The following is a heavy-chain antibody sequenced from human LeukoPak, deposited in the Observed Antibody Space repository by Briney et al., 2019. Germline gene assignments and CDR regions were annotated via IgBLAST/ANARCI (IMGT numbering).Heavy chain of an antibody. D-gene: IGHD2-2*01. CDR1: GYSLSSGYQ. CDR2: IYHTGSA. V-gene: IGHV4-38-2*02. CDR3: ARDPRWLTPDCTSTSCYENYFDP. J-gene: IGHJ5*02. Sequence: PSDTLTLTCVVSGYSLSSGYQGAWIRQPPGKGLEWIGSIYHTGSAHYNPSLQRRVTISVDTSNNQFSLRLNSVTAADTAIYYCARDPRWLTPDCTSTSCYENYFDPWGQGTLVTVSS.